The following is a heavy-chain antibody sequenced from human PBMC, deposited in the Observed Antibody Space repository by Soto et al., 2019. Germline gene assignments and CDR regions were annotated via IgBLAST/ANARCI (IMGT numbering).Heavy chain of an antibody. D-gene: IGHD3-10*01. Sequence: EVLLVESGGGLVQPGGSLKLSCAASGFVFKDSSIHWVRQASGKGLEWVGRIRDRAFSYATAYAASVKARFTIARDDSTITAYLQMNSLKTEDTAIYYCTILIRAAQDYWGQGALVTVSS. J-gene: IGHJ4*02. CDR2: IRDRAFSYAT. CDR3: TILIRAAQDY. V-gene: IGHV3-73*01. CDR1: GFVFKDSS.